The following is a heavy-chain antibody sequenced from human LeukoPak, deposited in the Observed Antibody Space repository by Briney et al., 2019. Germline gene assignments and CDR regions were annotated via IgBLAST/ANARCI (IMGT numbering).Heavy chain of an antibody. J-gene: IGHJ3*01. D-gene: IGHD1-1*01. CDR1: GGSINSYY. CDR3: ATVEVGTSDF. V-gene: IGHV4-59*08. CDR2: IHYSGST. Sequence: SETLSLTCTVSGGSINSYYWSWIRQPSGKGLEWIGYIHYSGSTNYNPSLKSRVTMSVDTSKNQVSLRLRSVTAADTAVYYCATVEVGTSDFWGQGTMVTVSS.